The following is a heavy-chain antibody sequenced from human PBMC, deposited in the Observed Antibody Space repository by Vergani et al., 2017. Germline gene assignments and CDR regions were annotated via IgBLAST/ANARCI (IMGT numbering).Heavy chain of an antibody. J-gene: IGHJ6*02. Sequence: QLQLQESGPGLVKPSETLSLTCTVSGGPISSSSYYWGWIRQPPGKGLEWIGCIYYSGSTYYNPSLKSRVTISVDTSKNQFSLKLSSVTAADTAVYYCARGTRYCSSTSCYAGNYYYGMDVWGQGTTVTVSS. D-gene: IGHD2-2*01. CDR1: GGPISSSSYY. CDR3: ARGTRYCSSTSCYAGNYYYGMDV. CDR2: IYYSGST. V-gene: IGHV4-39*01.